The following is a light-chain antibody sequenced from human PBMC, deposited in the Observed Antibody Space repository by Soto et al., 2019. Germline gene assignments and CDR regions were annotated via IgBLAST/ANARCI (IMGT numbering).Light chain of an antibody. CDR2: LGS. J-gene: IGKJ2*01. CDR3: LQALQTPYT. V-gene: IGKV2-28*01. Sequence: EIVMTQSPPSLTVTPGEPASISCRSSQRLLHSNGNNFLDWYLQKPGQSPQLLIYLGSNRASGVPDRVSGSAAGTDFTLKISRVEAEDVGVYYCLQALQTPYTFGQGTKLDIK. CDR1: QRLLHSNGNNF.